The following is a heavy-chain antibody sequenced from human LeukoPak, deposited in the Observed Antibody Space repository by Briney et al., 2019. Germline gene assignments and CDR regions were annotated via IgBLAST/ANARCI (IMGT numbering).Heavy chain of an antibody. Sequence: GGSLRLSCAASGFTFSSYGMSWVRQAPGKGLEWVAFIRHDGSKKYYADSVKGRFTISRDNSKNTLYLQMNSLRAEDTAVYYCAKGLLWFGEVDLDAFDMWGQGTMVTVSS. J-gene: IGHJ3*02. V-gene: IGHV3-30*02. CDR3: AKGLLWFGEVDLDAFDM. CDR2: IRHDGSKK. D-gene: IGHD3-10*01. CDR1: GFTFSSYG.